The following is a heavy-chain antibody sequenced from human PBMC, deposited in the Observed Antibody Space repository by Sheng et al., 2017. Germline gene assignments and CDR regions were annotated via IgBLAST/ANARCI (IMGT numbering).Heavy chain of an antibody. D-gene: IGHD2-21*01. J-gene: IGHJ4*02. CDR1: VMCLGVM. CDR2: SALTMVT. Sequence: QVQLVQSGAEVKKPGASGEGLLQGRPVMCLGVMILAGCDRPLDKGLSGWDGSALTMVTQTMHRSSRARVTMTTDXSTSTLYMEMRSLRSDDTAIYYCARDERHCGGGKCFSFDYWGQGTLVTVSS. CDR3: ARDERHCGGGKCFSFDY. V-gene: IGHV1-18*01.